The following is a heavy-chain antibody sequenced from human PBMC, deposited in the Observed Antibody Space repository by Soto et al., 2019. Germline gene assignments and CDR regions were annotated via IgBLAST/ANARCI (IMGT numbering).Heavy chain of an antibody. D-gene: IGHD3-22*01. CDR2: IIPIFGTA. CDR3: ARGTEYYYDSSGYSLGAWFDP. Sequence: SVKVSCKASGGTFSSYAISWVRQAPGQGLEWMGGIIPIFGTANYAQKFQGRVTITADKSTSTAYMELSSLRSEDTAVYYCARGTEYYYDSSGYSLGAWFDPWGQGTLVTVSS. J-gene: IGHJ5*02. CDR1: GGTFSSYA. V-gene: IGHV1-69*06.